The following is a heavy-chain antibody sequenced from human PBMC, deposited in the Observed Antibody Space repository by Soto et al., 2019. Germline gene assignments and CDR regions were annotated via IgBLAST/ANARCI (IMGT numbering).Heavy chain of an antibody. CDR3: ARGRGYYSRYFDL. CDR1: VGSISSNS. D-gene: IGHD3-22*01. Sequence: QVQLQESGPGRWKPPETLSLTCPVPVGSISSNSWSWFRQPPGKGLEWIGYIYYSGSTNYNPSLKSRVTISVDTSKNQFSLKLSSVTAADTAVYYCARGRGYYSRYFDLWGRGTLVTVSS. CDR2: IYYSGST. J-gene: IGHJ2*01. V-gene: IGHV4-59*01.